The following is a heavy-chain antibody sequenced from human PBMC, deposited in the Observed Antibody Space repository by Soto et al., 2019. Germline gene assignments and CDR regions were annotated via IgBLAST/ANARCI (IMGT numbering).Heavy chain of an antibody. CDR3: ARLIYSSSWPRHFDY. J-gene: IGHJ4*02. Sequence: SETLSLTCTVSGGSISSSSYYWGWIRQPPGKGLEWIGSIYYSGSTYYNPSLKSRVTISVDTSKNQFSLKLSSVTAADTAVYYCARLIYSSSWPRHFDYWGQGTLVTVSS. V-gene: IGHV4-39*01. D-gene: IGHD6-13*01. CDR1: GGSISSSSYY. CDR2: IYYSGST.